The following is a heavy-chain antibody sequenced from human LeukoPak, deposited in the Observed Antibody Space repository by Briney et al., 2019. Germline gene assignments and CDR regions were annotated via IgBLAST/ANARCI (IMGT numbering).Heavy chain of an antibody. V-gene: IGHV3-30*18. D-gene: IGHD2-2*01. CDR3: AKAAYCTSTSCHFSGYAQRPLDS. CDR1: GFTFNTYG. CDR2: ISKDGSSK. Sequence: GRSLRLSCVASGFTFNTYGMHWVRQAPGKGLEWVAGISKDGSSKDYADSVKGRFTNSRDNSKNTMYLQMNSLRVEDTAVYYCAKAAYCTSTSCHFSGYAQRPLDSWGQGTLITVSS. J-gene: IGHJ4*02.